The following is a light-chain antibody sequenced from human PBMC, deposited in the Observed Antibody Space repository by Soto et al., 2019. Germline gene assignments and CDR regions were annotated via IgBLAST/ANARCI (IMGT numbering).Light chain of an antibody. Sequence: QSVLTQPASVSGSPGQSITISCTGASSDVGNCNCVSWYQQHPGKAPKLMIYEVSNRPSGVSDRFSGSKAGNTASLTISGLQAEDEADSYCSSFTSSSTWVFGGVTKLTVL. V-gene: IGLV2-14*01. CDR2: EVS. J-gene: IGLJ3*02. CDR1: SSDVGNCNC. CDR3: SSFTSSSTWV.